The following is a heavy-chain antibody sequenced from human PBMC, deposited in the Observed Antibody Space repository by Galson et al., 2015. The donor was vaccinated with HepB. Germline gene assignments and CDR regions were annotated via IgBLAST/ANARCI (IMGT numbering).Heavy chain of an antibody. Sequence: SLRLSCAASGFTFSDYYMTWVRQAPGKGLEWVSYISSSSSTIYYADSVKGRFTISRDNAKNSLYLQMNSLRDEDTAVYYCARDHAYCGGDCYFGDAFDIWGQGTMVTVSS. CDR3: ARDHAYCGGDCYFGDAFDI. V-gene: IGHV3-11*04. J-gene: IGHJ3*02. D-gene: IGHD2-21*01. CDR2: ISSSSSTI. CDR1: GFTFSDYY.